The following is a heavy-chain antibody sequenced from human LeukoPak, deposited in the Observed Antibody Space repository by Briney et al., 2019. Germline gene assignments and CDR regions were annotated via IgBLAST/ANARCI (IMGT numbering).Heavy chain of an antibody. CDR2: INPNSGGK. D-gene: IGHD2-2*01. Sequence: GASVKDSCKASRYTFTGYYMHWVRPAPGQGLEWMGWINPNSGGKKDAKKFQGRLTMTGDTSISTAYMKLSSLRSDDTAVYYCARDKNPHCSSTSCYGGGWFDPWGQGTLVTVSS. CDR3: ARDKNPHCSSTSCYGGGWFDP. J-gene: IGHJ5*02. CDR1: RYTFTGYY. V-gene: IGHV1-2*02.